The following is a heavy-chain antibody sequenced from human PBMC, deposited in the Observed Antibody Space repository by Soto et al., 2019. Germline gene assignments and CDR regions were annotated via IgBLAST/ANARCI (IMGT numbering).Heavy chain of an antibody. Sequence: EVQLVESGGGLVRPGGSLRLSCAASGFTFSYYWMHWVRQAPGKGLEWVSRIHSDGSSTTYADFVKGRFIISRDNARNTVDLQMSSVRVEDTAVYYCARGDRGAFDLWGQGTVVTVSS. CDR3: ARGDRGAFDL. V-gene: IGHV3-74*01. CDR1: GFTFSYYW. CDR2: IHSDGSST. D-gene: IGHD1-26*01. J-gene: IGHJ3*01.